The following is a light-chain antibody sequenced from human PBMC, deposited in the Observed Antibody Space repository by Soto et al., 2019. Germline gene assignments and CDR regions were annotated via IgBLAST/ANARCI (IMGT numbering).Light chain of an antibody. CDR2: VAS. J-gene: IGKJ2*01. CDR1: QSVTTNY. Sequence: ENVLTQSPGTLSLSPGERATLSCRASQSVTTNYLAWYQQKPGQAPRLLIYVASSRATGIPDRFSGSGSGTDFTLTISRLEPEDFAVYYCHQHGSSPSTFGQGTKLEIK. CDR3: HQHGSSPST. V-gene: IGKV3-20*01.